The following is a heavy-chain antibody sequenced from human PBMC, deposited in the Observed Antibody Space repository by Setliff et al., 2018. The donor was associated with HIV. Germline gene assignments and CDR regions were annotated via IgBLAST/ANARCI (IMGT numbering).Heavy chain of an antibody. D-gene: IGHD3-22*01. CDR2: IIPIFGTT. CDR3: ARGRNYDSSGYGDYYYYMDV. CDR1: GGTFSSYP. J-gene: IGHJ6*03. Sequence: ASVKVSCKASGGTFSSYPISWVRQAPGQGLEWMGGIIPIFGTTHYVQKFQGRVTVTADESTSTAYMQLSSLRSDDTAVYYCARGRNYDSSGYGDYYYYMDVWGKGTTVTVSS. V-gene: IGHV1-69*13.